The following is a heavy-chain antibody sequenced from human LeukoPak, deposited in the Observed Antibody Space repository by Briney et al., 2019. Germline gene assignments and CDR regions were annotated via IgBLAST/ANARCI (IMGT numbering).Heavy chain of an antibody. CDR3: TTWLWEFPRY. D-gene: IGHD3-10*01. CDR1: GFTFSSYG. J-gene: IGHJ4*02. CDR2: IWYDGTNK. V-gene: IGHV3-33*01. Sequence: PGGSLRLSCAASGFTFSSYGMHWVRQAPGKGLEWVALIWYDGTNKYYADSVKGRFTISRDNSKNTLCLQMNSLKTEDTAVYYCTTWLWEFPRYWGQGTLVTVSS.